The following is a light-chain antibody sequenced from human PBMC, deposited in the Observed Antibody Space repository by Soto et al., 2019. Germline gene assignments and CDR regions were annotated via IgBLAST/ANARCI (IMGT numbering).Light chain of an antibody. CDR1: QSISDY. J-gene: IGKJ2*01. CDR3: LSFHSRP. Sequence: DGQRTQSNATLSASVGDRATIICRASQSISDYLAWYQQKPGKAPKLLIYDASNLESGVPSTFSGSGSGTDFTLTICSLQPDNFATYFVLSFHSRPFG. CDR2: DAS. V-gene: IGKV1-5*02.